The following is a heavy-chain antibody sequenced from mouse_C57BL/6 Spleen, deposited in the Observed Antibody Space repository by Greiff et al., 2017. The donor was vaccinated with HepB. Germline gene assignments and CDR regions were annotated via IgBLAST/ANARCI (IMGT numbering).Heavy chain of an antibody. V-gene: IGHV1-76*01. J-gene: IGHJ4*01. CDR1: GYTFTDYY. D-gene: IGHD1-1*01. CDR2: IYPGSGNT. Sequence: QVQLKQSGAELVRPGASVKLSCKASGYTFTDYYINWVKQRPGQGLEWIARIYPGSGNTYYNEKFKGKATLTAEKSSSTAYMQLSSLTSEDSAVYFCARDHYYGSSYEDAMDDWGQGTSVTVSS. CDR3: ARDHYYGSSYEDAMDD.